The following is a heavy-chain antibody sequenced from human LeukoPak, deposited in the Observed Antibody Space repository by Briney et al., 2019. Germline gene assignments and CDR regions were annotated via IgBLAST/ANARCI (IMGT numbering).Heavy chain of an antibody. J-gene: IGHJ4*02. CDR1: GFTFDDYA. V-gene: IGHV3-9*01. CDR3: AREGVASIDY. CDR2: ISWNSGSI. Sequence: PGGSLRLSCAASGFTFDDYAMHWVRQAPGKGLEWVSGISWNSGSIGYADSVKGRFTISRDNAKNSLYLQMNSLRAEDTAVYYCAREGVASIDYWGQGTLVTVSS. D-gene: IGHD3-10*01.